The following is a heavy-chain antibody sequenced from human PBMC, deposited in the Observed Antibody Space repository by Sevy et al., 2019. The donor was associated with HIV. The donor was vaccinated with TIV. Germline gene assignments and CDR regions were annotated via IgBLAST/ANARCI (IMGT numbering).Heavy chain of an antibody. J-gene: IGHJ4*02. CDR2: IGVYNGNL. Sequence: AGASVKVSCKTSGYIFTNSGITWVRQAPGQGLEWMGWIGVYNGNLKYAQKFQGRVTMTTDTSTSTAYMELTSLRSDDTGVYYCARVPTYHYGSATYFDYWGQGTLVTVSS. D-gene: IGHD3-10*01. CDR3: ARVPTYHYGSATYFDY. CDR1: GYIFTNSG. V-gene: IGHV1-18*01.